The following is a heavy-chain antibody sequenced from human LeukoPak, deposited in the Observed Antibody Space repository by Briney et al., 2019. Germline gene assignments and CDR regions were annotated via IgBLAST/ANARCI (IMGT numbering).Heavy chain of an antibody. D-gene: IGHD3-9*01. V-gene: IGHV1-2*06. CDR1: GGTFSSYA. CDR3: ARDSDVLRYFDWSRHFDY. Sequence: ASVKVSCKASGGTFSSYAISWVRQAPGQGLEWMGRINPNSGGTNYEQKFQGRVTMTRDTSISTAYMELSRLRSDDTAVYYCARDSDVLRYFDWSRHFDYWGQGTLVTVSS. J-gene: IGHJ4*02. CDR2: INPNSGGT.